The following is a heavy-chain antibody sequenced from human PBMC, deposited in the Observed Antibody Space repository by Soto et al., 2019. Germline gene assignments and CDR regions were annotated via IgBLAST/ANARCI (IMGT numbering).Heavy chain of an antibody. CDR2: ISWNSGSI. D-gene: IGHD5-18*01. Sequence: EVQLVESGGGLVQPGRSLRLSCAASGFTFDDYAMHWVRQATGKGLEWVSGISWNSGSIGYADSVKGRFTISRDNAKNSLYLQMNSLRAEDTALYYCAKERGYSYGYANYYYYYGMDVWGQGTTVTVSS. CDR3: AKERGYSYGYANYYYYYGMDV. J-gene: IGHJ6*02. CDR1: GFTFDDYA. V-gene: IGHV3-9*01.